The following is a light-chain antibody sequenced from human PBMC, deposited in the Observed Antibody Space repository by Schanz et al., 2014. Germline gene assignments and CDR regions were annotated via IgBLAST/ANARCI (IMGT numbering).Light chain of an antibody. V-gene: IGLV4-69*01. Sequence: QLVLTQSPSASASLGASVKLTCTLSSGHSSYAIAWHQQQPGRGPRFLMTVNSDGSHSRGDGIPDRFSGSGSGTERYLTISSLQSEDEADYYCQTWGTGIPFGGGTKLTVL. J-gene: IGLJ2*01. CDR1: SGHSSYA. CDR3: QTWGTGIP. CDR2: VNSDGSH.